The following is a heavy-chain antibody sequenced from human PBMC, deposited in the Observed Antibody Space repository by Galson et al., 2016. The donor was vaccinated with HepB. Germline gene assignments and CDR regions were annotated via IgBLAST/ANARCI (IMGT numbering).Heavy chain of an antibody. V-gene: IGHV3-30-3*01. D-gene: IGHD3-10*01. CDR1: RFTFSSYA. Sequence: SLRLSCAASRFTFSSYAFHWVRRAPGKGLEWVAVTSSDGSSKYYADSVKGRFTISRDTSKNTLFLQMDSLRAEDTAVYYCARAGFYGSGIYHYYAMDVWGQGTTVTVSS. J-gene: IGHJ6*02. CDR2: TSSDGSSK. CDR3: ARAGFYGSGIYHYYAMDV.